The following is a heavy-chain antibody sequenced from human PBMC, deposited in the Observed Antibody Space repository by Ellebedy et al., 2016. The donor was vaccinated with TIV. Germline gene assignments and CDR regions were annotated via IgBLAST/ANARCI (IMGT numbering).Heavy chain of an antibody. Sequence: GGSLRLSCAASGFTFSSYAMHWVRQAPGKGLEWVAVISYDGSNKYYADSVKGRFTISRDNSKNTLYLQMNSLRDEDTAVYYCVRDQWLGRAYYFDYWGQGTLVTVSS. J-gene: IGHJ4*02. CDR2: ISYDGSNK. V-gene: IGHV3-30-3*01. CDR1: GFTFSSYA. CDR3: VRDQWLGRAYYFDY. D-gene: IGHD6-19*01.